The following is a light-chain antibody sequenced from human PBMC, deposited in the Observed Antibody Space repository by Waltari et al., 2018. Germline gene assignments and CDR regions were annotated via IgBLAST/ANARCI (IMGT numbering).Light chain of an antibody. Sequence: EIVMTQSPATLSVSPGERATLSCRASQSVSTNLAWHQQKPGQAPRLLIYGASTRATDIPARFSGSGSGTEFTLTISSLQSEDFAIYYCQQYNNWPPQDTFGQGTKLEIK. V-gene: IGKV3-15*01. CDR1: QSVSTN. CDR3: QQYNNWPPQDT. CDR2: GAS. J-gene: IGKJ2*01.